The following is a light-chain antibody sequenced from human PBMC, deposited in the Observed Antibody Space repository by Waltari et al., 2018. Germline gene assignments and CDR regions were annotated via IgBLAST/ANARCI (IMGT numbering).Light chain of an antibody. CDR1: SSDVGAYNY. V-gene: IGLV2-14*03. Sequence: QSALTQPASVSGSPGQSITIPCTGTSSDVGAYNYVSWYRQHPGTAPKLLIFDVSHRPSGVSNRCSGSKSGNTASLTISGLQAEDEADYYCSSYTTSSTGVFGGGTKLTVL. J-gene: IGLJ2*01. CDR3: SSYTTSSTGV. CDR2: DVS.